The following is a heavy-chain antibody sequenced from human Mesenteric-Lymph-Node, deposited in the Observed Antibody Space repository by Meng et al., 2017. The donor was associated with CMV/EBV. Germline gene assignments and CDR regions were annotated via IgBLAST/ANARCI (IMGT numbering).Heavy chain of an antibody. J-gene: IGHJ4*02. CDR1: GFTFRNAV. CDR2: ISESGETT. V-gene: IGHV3-48*03. D-gene: IGHD5-24*01. CDR3: ASSPRWVSDY. Sequence: GESLKISCAASGFTFRNAVMNWVRQSPVRGLEWVAEISESGETTNYADSVKGRFTISRDNAKNSLYLQMNSLRAEDTAVYYCASSPRWVSDYWGQGTLVTVSS.